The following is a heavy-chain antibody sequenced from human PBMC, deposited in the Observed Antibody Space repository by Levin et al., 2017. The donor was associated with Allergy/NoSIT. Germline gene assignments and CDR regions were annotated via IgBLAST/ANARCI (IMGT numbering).Heavy chain of an antibody. D-gene: IGHD1-26*01. Sequence: SETLSLTCTVSGGSISSSSYYWGWIRQPPGKGLEWIGSIYYSGSTYYNPSLKSRVTISVDTSKNQFSLKLSSVTAADTAVYYCARHNPGEPFDYWGQGTLVTVSS. J-gene: IGHJ4*02. CDR2: IYYSGST. CDR1: GGSISSSSYY. V-gene: IGHV4-39*01. CDR3: ARHNPGEPFDY.